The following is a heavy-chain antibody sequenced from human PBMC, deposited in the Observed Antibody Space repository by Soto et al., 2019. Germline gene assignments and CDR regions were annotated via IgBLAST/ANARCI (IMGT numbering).Heavy chain of an antibody. CDR1: GGTFSSYA. CDR2: IIPIFGTA. V-gene: IGHV1-69*13. D-gene: IGHD4-17*01. J-gene: IGHJ3*02. CDR3: ASCYGGNSTDAFYI. Sequence: SVKVSCKASGGTFSSYAISWVRQAPGQGLEWMGGIIPIFGTANYAQKFQGRVTITADESTSTAYMELSSLRSEDTAVYYCASCYGGNSTDAFYICGLETAVTV.